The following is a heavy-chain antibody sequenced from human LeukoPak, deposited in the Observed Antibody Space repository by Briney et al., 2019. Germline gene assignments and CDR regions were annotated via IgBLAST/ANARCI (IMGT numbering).Heavy chain of an antibody. J-gene: IGHJ4*02. Sequence: GGSLRLSCAVSGFTFSSYEMNWVRQAPGKGLEWVSYISRSGTTTHYADSVKGRFTISRDNAGKSLYLQMSSLRAEDTAVYYCVREAPHYSNLDYWGQGTLVTVSS. CDR1: GFTFSSYE. CDR3: VREAPHYSNLDY. V-gene: IGHV3-48*03. D-gene: IGHD4-11*01. CDR2: ISRSGTTT.